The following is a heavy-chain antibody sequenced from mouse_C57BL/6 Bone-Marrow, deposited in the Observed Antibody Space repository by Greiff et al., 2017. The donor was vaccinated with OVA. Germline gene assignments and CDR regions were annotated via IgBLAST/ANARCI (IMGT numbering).Heavy chain of an antibody. CDR3: ARRDYCYGSSLFDY. D-gene: IGHD1-1*01. V-gene: IGHV5-17*01. J-gene: IGHJ2*01. Sequence: EVNVVESGGGLVKPGGSLKLSCAASGFTFSDYGMHWVRQAPEKGLEWVAYISSGSSTIYYADTVKGRFTISRDNAKNTLFLQMTSLRSEDTAIYYCARRDYCYGSSLFDYWGQGTTLTVSS. CDR2: ISSGSSTI. CDR1: GFTFSDYG.